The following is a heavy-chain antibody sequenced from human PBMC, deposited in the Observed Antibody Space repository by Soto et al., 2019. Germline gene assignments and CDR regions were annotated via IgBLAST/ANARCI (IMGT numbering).Heavy chain of an antibody. D-gene: IGHD6-13*01. Sequence: QVQLQESGPGLVKPSETLSLTCTVSGGSISSHYWSWIRQPPGRGLEWIGFIYYSGITDSNPSLKRRFTISLDTSKNQLSLRLGSVTAADTAVYYCARPRGIAPAVWYFDLWGRGTLVTVSS. CDR3: ARPRGIAPAVWYFDL. CDR2: IYYSGIT. V-gene: IGHV4-59*08. J-gene: IGHJ2*01. CDR1: GGSISSHY.